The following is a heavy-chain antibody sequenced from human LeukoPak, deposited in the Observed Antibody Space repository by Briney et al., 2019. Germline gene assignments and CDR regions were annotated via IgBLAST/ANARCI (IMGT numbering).Heavy chain of an antibody. CDR2: IGAYNGNT. CDR1: GGTFSSYA. V-gene: IGHV1-18*01. Sequence: ASVKVSCKASGGTFSSYAISWVRQAPGQGLEWMGWIGAYNGNTNYAQKLQGRVTMTTDTSTSTAYMELRSLRSDDTAVYYCARVGENIVVVVAARVHYYYYYMDVWGKGTTVTVSS. J-gene: IGHJ6*03. CDR3: ARVGENIVVVVAARVHYYYYYMDV. D-gene: IGHD2-15*01.